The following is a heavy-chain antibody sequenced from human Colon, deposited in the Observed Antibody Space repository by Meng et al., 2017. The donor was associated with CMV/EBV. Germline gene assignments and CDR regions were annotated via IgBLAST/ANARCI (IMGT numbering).Heavy chain of an antibody. V-gene: IGHV1-2*06. CDR3: ARDVNPSWTSGYYDGMDV. CDR1: GYTFTDYY. J-gene: IGHJ6*02. CDR2: INPNSGGT. D-gene: IGHD3-10*01. Sequence: ASVKVSCKASGYTFTDYYMYWVRQAPGQGLEWMGRINPNSGGTNHAQKFQGRVTMTRDTSISTAYMELSRLRSDDTAVYYCARDVNPSWTSGYYDGMDVWGQGTTVTVSS.